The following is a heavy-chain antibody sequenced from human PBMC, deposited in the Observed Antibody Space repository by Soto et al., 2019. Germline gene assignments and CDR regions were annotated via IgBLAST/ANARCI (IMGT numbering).Heavy chain of an antibody. CDR2: ISAHNGNT. Sequence: ASVKVSCKTSGYTFTNYGISWVRQAPGQGLEWMAWISAHNGNTNYSENFQGRVTLTTVTSTSTAYMELRSLRSEDTAVYYCANSMVRGVIKFSYYYYGMDVWGQGTTVTVSS. V-gene: IGHV1-18*01. CDR1: GYTFTNYG. D-gene: IGHD3-10*01. CDR3: ANSMVRGVIKFSYYYYGMDV. J-gene: IGHJ6*02.